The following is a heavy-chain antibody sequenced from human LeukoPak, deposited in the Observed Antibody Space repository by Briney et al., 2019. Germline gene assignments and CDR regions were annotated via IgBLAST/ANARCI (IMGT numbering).Heavy chain of an antibody. D-gene: IGHD3-22*01. V-gene: IGHV3-21*01. CDR1: GFTFSSYW. Sequence: GGSLRLSCAASGFTFSSYWMSWVRQAPGKGLEWVSSISSSSSYIYYADSVKGRFTISRDNAKNSLYLQMNSLRAEDTAVYYCARGSQYYYDSSGYYSVPAYYYMDVWGKGTTVTVSS. CDR3: ARGSQYYYDSSGYYSVPAYYYMDV. CDR2: ISSSSSYI. J-gene: IGHJ6*03.